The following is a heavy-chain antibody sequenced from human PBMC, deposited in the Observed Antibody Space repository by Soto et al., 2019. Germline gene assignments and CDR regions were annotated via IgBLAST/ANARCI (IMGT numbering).Heavy chain of an antibody. CDR3: AREAVVVVPAVPEEAFDI. D-gene: IGHD2-2*01. V-gene: IGHV4-31*03. CDR2: IYYSGST. Sequence: PSETLSLTCTVSGGSISSGDYYWSWIRQHPGKGLEWIGYIYYSGSTYYNPSLKSRVTISVDTSKNQFSLKLSSVTAADTAVYYCAREAVVVVPAVPEEAFDIWGQGTMVTVSS. CDR1: GGSISSGDYY. J-gene: IGHJ3*02.